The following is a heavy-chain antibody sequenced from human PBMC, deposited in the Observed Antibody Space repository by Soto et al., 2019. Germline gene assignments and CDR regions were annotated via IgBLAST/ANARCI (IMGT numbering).Heavy chain of an antibody. V-gene: IGHV1-8*01. D-gene: IGHD4-17*01. J-gene: IGHJ4*02. CDR3: ARGPHDYGDYIYYFDY. Sequence: ASVKVSCKASGYTFTSYDINWVRQATGQGLEWMGWMNPNSGNTGYAQKFQGRVTMTRNTSISTAYTELSSLRSEDTAVYYCARGPHDYGDYIYYFDYWGQGTLVTVSS. CDR2: MNPNSGNT. CDR1: GYTFTSYD.